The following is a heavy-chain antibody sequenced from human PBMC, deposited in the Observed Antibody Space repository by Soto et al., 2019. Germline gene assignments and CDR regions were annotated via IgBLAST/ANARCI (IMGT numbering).Heavy chain of an antibody. J-gene: IGHJ6*02. Sequence: SVKVSCKASGGTFSSYAISWVRQAPGQGLEWMGGIIPIFGTANYAQKFQGRVTITADESTSTAYMELSSLRSEDTAVYYCSLESSSRYYYYGMDVWGQGTTVTVSS. CDR3: SLESSSRYYYYGMDV. D-gene: IGHD6-6*01. CDR2: IIPIFGTA. CDR1: GGTFSSYA. V-gene: IGHV1-69*13.